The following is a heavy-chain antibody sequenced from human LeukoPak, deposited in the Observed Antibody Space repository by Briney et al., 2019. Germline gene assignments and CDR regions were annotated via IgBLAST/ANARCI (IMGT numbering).Heavy chain of an antibody. D-gene: IGHD4-17*01. Sequence: GGPLRLSCAASGFTLSDYYMSWIRQDPGKGLEWVSYISSSGSTMYYADSVKGRFTISRDNAKNSLYLQMNSLRAEDTAVYYCARAVEGRYGDLNFDYWGQGTLVTVSS. J-gene: IGHJ4*02. CDR3: ARAVEGRYGDLNFDY. CDR1: GFTLSDYY. CDR2: ISSSGSTM. V-gene: IGHV3-11*01.